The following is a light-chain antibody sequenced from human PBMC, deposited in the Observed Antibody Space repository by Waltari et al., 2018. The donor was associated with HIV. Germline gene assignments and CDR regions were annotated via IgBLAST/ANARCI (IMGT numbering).Light chain of an antibody. CDR3: MQGTHWPPS. J-gene: IGKJ2*03. Sequence: TQSPVSLSVTLGQPASISCSSDENLVYRDGYTYLNWFRQRPGQSPRSLIYRVSNLYPVVADRFRGSGSGMNFTLTISRVEAEDVGVFYCMQGTHWPPSFGRGTRLDIK. CDR1: ENLVYRDGYTY. CDR2: RVS. V-gene: IGKV2-30*01.